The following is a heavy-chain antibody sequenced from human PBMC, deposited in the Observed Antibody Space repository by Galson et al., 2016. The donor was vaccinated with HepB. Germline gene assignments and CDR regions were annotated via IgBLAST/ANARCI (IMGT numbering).Heavy chain of an antibody. CDR2: IKQDGSGK. CDR3: AKGRTGTTGPVEY. Sequence: SLRLSCAASGFTFSTFWMTWVRQAPGKGLEWVANIKQDGSGKYYVDSVKGRFTISRDNAKNSVYLQMNSLRGDDTAVYYCAKGRTGTTGPVEYWGQGTLVTVSS. V-gene: IGHV3-7*03. CDR1: GFTFSTFW. D-gene: IGHD1-1*01. J-gene: IGHJ4*02.